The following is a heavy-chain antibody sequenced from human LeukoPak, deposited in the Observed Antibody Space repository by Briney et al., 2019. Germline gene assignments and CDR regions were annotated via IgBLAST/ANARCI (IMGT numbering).Heavy chain of an antibody. CDR1: GFTFSSYW. Sequence: GGSLRLSCAASGFTFSSYWMSWVRQAPGKGLEWVANIKQDGREKYYVDSMKGRFTISRDNAKNPLYLQMNSLRAEDTAVYYCARDLYYGSGTPPYSFDYWGQGTLVTVSS. J-gene: IGHJ4*02. V-gene: IGHV3-7*01. CDR3: ARDLYYGSGTPPYSFDY. CDR2: IKQDGREK. D-gene: IGHD3-10*01.